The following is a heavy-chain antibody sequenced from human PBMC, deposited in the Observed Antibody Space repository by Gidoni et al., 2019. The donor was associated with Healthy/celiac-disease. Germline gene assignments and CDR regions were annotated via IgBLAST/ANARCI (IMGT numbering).Heavy chain of an antibody. CDR2: ISSSSSYI. J-gene: IGHJ4*02. CDR1: RITFSSYS. D-gene: IGHD6-13*01. Sequence: EVQLVESGGGLVKHGGSLRLPCAASRITFSSYSMNWVRQAPGKGLEWFSSISSSSSYIYYADSVKGRFTISRDNAKSSLYLQMNSLRAEDTAVYYCASSRTGAAGTIVDYWGQGTLVTVSS. CDR3: ASSRTGAAGTIVDY. V-gene: IGHV3-21*01.